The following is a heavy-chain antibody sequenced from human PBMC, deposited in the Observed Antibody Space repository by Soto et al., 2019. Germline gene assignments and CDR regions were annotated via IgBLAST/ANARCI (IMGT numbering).Heavy chain of an antibody. CDR1: GFTFSSYA. CDR2: ISGSGGST. J-gene: IGHJ4*02. Sequence: PGGSLRLSCAASGFTFSSYAMSWVRQAPGKGLEWVSAISGSGGSTYYADSVKGRFTISRDNSKNTLYLQMDSLRAEDTAVYYCAKDAYYDILTGYYTFDYWGQGTLVTVSS. V-gene: IGHV3-23*01. CDR3: AKDAYYDILTGYYTFDY. D-gene: IGHD3-9*01.